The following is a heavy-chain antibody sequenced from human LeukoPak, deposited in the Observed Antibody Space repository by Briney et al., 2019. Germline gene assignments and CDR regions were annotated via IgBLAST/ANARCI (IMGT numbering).Heavy chain of an antibody. CDR1: GGSISSSSYY. Sequence: SETLSLTCTVSGGSISSSSYYWGWIRQPPGKGLEWIGSIYYSGSTYYNPSLKSRVTISVDTSKNQFSLKLISVTAADTAVYYCARDRASYDSSGYYYYYYYMDVWGKGTTVTVSS. D-gene: IGHD3-22*01. CDR3: ARDRASYDSSGYYYYYYYMDV. CDR2: IYYSGST. J-gene: IGHJ6*03. V-gene: IGHV4-39*07.